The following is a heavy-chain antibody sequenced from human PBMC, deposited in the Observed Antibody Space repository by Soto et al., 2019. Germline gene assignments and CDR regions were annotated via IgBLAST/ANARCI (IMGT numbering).Heavy chain of an antibody. CDR2: IWYDGSNK. Sequence: GGSLRLSCAASGFTFSSYGMHWVRQAPGKGLEWVAVIWYDGSNKYYADSVKGRFTISRDNSKNTLYLQMNSPRAEDTAVYYCAREITQLVGGAESYYYYGMDVWGQGTTVTVSS. J-gene: IGHJ6*02. CDR3: AREITQLVGGAESYYYYGMDV. V-gene: IGHV3-33*01. D-gene: IGHD6-13*01. CDR1: GFTFSSYG.